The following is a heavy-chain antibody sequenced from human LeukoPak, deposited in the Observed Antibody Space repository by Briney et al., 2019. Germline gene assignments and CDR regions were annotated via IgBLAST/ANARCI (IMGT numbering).Heavy chain of an antibody. D-gene: IGHD1-26*01. CDR2: ISSGSTYI. CDR1: GFTFSSYS. Sequence: GGSLRLSCAASGFTFSSYSMNWVRQAPGKGLEWVSSISSGSTYIYYAASVEGRFTISRDNAKNSLYLQMNSLRDEDTAVYYCARDLHSGAYTFDYWGQGTLVTVSS. J-gene: IGHJ4*02. CDR3: ARDLHSGAYTFDY. V-gene: IGHV3-21*01.